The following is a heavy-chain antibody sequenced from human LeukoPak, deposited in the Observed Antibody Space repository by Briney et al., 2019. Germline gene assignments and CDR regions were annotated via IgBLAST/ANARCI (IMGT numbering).Heavy chain of an antibody. CDR1: GFTFSSYW. V-gene: IGHV3-7*03. CDR2: INHNGNVN. J-gene: IGHJ4*02. CDR3: ARDFELLYY. Sequence: GGSLRLSCAASGFTFSSYWMNWARQAPGKGLEWVASINHNGNVNYYVDSVKGRFTISRDNAKNSLYLQMSNLRAEDTAVYYCARDFELLYYWGQGTLVTVSS. D-gene: IGHD3-10*01.